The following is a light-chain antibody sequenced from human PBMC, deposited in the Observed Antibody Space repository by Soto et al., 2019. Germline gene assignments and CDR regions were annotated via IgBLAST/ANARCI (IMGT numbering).Light chain of an antibody. V-gene: IGKV1-5*01. CDR1: QSISTW. Sequence: DIQMTQSPSTLSASVGDRVTITCRASQSISTWLAWYQQKPGKAPKVLIYGASSLESGVPSRFSGSGSGTEFTLTISSLQTYDFATDYCQQYKNYLTFGPGTKVDIK. CDR2: GAS. J-gene: IGKJ3*01. CDR3: QQYKNYLT.